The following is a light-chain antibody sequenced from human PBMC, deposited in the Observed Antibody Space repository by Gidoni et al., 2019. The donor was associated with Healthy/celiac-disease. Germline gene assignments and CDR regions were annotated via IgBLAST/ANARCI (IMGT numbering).Light chain of an antibody. J-gene: IGLJ1*01. CDR1: SSNIGAGYD. Sequence: QSVLTQPPSVSGAPGQRVTISCTGRSSNIGAGYDVHWYQQLPGTAPKLLIYGNSNRPSGVPDRFSGSKSGTSASLAITGLQAEDEADYYCQSYDSSLSGSVVFGTGTKVTVL. V-gene: IGLV1-40*01. CDR2: GNS. CDR3: QSYDSSLSGSVV.